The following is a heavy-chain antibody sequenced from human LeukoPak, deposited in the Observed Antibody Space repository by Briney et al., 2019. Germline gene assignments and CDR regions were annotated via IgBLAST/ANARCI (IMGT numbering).Heavy chain of an antibody. CDR2: VYSSGST. D-gene: IGHD1-26*01. CDR1: GGSITGSF. CDR3: ARDSRVGTTLYLVS. J-gene: IGHJ4*02. Sequence: PSETLSLTCTVSGGSITGSFWSWVRQPAGQGLEYIGRVYSSGSTHYNPFLKSRVTVSVDTSKNQFSLRLTSVTAADRAVYYCARDSRVGTTLYLVSWGQGTQVTVSS. V-gene: IGHV4-4*07.